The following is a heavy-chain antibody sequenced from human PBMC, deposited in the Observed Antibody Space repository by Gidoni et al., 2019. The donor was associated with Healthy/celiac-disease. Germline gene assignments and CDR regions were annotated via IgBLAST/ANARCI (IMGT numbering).Heavy chain of an antibody. CDR2: IWYDGSNK. Sequence: QVQLVESGGGVVQPGRSLRLPCAASGFTFRSYGMHWVRQAPGKGREWVAVIWYDGSNKYYADSVKGRFTISRDNSKNTLYLQMNSLRAEDTAVYYCAREEMATIGDYWGQGTLVTVSS. D-gene: IGHD5-12*01. V-gene: IGHV3-33*01. CDR3: AREEMATIGDY. CDR1: GFTFRSYG. J-gene: IGHJ4*02.